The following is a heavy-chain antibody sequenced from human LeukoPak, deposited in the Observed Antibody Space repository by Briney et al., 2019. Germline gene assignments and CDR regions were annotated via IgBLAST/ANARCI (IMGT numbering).Heavy chain of an antibody. D-gene: IGHD3-10*01. CDR2: ISSSSIYI. CDR3: ARGDGATPPDVFDI. J-gene: IGHJ3*02. CDR1: GFTFSTYS. V-gene: IGHV3-21*01. Sequence: GGSLRLSCAASGFTFSTYSMNWVRQAPGKGLQWVSSISSSSIYIYYADSVKGRFTISRGNAKNSLYLQMNSLRGEDTAVYYCARGDGATPPDVFDIWGQGTMVTVSS.